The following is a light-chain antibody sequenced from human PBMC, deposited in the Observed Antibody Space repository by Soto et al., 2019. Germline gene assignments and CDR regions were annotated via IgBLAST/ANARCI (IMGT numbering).Light chain of an antibody. CDR1: QSVISY. CDR3: QQYGGSPRT. J-gene: IGKJ1*01. Sequence: ESVLMQSPGTLSLSPGERATLSCRASQSVISYLAWYQQTPGKAPRIIIHGASHRETGIPDLFSGSGSGTECTRTISRLEPEDVTVDCCQQYGGSPRTFGQGTKVDIK. CDR2: GAS. V-gene: IGKV3-20*01.